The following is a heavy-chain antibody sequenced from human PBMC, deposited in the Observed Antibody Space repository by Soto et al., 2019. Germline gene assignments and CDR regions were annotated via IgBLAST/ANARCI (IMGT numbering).Heavy chain of an antibody. D-gene: IGHD2-21*01. CDR1: GDSVSSSNYY. CDR2: ILHGGNT. V-gene: IGHV4-39*01. Sequence: SETLSLTCTVSGDSVSSSNYYWGWIRHPPGRGLEWIGSILHGGNTYYNPSLKSRVTISVDTSKNQFSLKLSSVAASDTAIDYGARHRAAVGGYCGSWGQGPLVTAS. CDR3: ARHRAAVGGYCGS. J-gene: IGHJ4*02.